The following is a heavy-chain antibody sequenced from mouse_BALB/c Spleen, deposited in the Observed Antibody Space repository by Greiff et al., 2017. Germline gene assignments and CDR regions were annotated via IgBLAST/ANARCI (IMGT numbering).Heavy chain of an antibody. CDR3: ARRITRYFDY. CDR2: ISSGGST. V-gene: IGHV5-6-5*01. Sequence: DVKLVESGGGLVKPGGSLKLSCAASGFTFSSYAMSWVRQTPEKRLEWVASISSGGSTYYPDSVKGRFTISRDNARNILYLQMSSLRSEDTAMYYCARRITRYFDYWGQGTTLTVSS. D-gene: IGHD2-4*01. J-gene: IGHJ2*01. CDR1: GFTFSSYA.